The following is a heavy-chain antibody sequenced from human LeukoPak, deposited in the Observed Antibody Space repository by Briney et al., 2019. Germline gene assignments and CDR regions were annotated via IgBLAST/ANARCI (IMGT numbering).Heavy chain of an antibody. CDR1: GFTFSSDA. D-gene: IGHD1-14*01. CDR2: ISGSGDGT. CDR3: ANKPAGFDP. J-gene: IGHJ5*02. Sequence: GGSLRLSCTSSGFTFSSDAMTWVRQAPGKGLEWVSSISGSGDGTYYADSVRGRFTISRDNSKNTLYLQMNSLRAEDTAVYYCANKPAGFDPWGQGTLVTVSS. V-gene: IGHV3-23*01.